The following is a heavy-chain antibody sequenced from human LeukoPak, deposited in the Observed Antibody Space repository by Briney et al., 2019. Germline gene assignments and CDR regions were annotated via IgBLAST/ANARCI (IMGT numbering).Heavy chain of an antibody. J-gene: IGHJ4*02. CDR3: AKARYSWSPALDF. Sequence: GGTLRLSCAASGVTFRSNGMRWVRQTPGKGLDWVAFTRYDESKTFYGDSVRGRFTISRDNSKNTLYLQMNSLTTNDSAVYYCAKARYSWSPALDFWGQGTLVTVSS. CDR2: TRYDESKT. CDR1: GVTFRSNG. V-gene: IGHV3-30*02. D-gene: IGHD1-26*01.